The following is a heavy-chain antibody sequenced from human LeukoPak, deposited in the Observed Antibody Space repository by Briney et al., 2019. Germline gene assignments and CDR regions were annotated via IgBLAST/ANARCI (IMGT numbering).Heavy chain of an antibody. CDR3: ASDTDTPYYFDY. D-gene: IGHD5-18*01. CDR2: ISSSSSYI. Sequence: GGSLRLSCAASGFTFSSYSMNWVRQAPGKGLEWVSSISSSSSYIYYADSVKGRFTISRDNAKNSLYLQMNSLRAEDTAVYYCASDTDTPYYFDYWGQGTLVTVSS. J-gene: IGHJ4*02. CDR1: GFTFSSYS. V-gene: IGHV3-21*01.